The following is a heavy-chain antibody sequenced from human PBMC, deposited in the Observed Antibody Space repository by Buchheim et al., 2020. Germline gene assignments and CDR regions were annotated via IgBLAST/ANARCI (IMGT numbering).Heavy chain of an antibody. J-gene: IGHJ4*02. CDR2: IGSSGSAK. CDR3: ARSRTAGTYYFGY. D-gene: IGHD6-19*01. V-gene: IGHV3-48*01. Sequence: EVQLVESGGGLVQPGGSLRLSCAASGFSFSSYTMNWVRQAPGKGLEWVSYIGSSGSAKYYADSVKGRFTISRDNANNSLYLQMNSLRVEDTAVYYCARSRTAGTYYFGYWGQGAL. CDR1: GFSFSSYT.